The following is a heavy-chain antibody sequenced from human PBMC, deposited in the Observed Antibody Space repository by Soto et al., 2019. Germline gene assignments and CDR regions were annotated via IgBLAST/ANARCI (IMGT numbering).Heavy chain of an antibody. D-gene: IGHD5-12*01. Sequence: XGSLKLSCTAAGSHFRSYAMSGVREAPGKGLEWVSAISGSGGSTYYADSVKGRFTISRDNSKNTLYLQMNGLGAEDTGVYCWARKDRYSGYDFSLFDPWGQGPLVTVSS. CDR3: ARKDRYSGYDFSLFDP. CDR1: GSHFRSYA. V-gene: IGHV3-23*01. CDR2: ISGSGGST. J-gene: IGHJ4*03.